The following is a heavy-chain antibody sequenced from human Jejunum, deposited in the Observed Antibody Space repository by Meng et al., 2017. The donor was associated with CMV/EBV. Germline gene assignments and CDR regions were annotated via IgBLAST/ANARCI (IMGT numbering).Heavy chain of an antibody. CDR2: IYPGDLDI. J-gene: IGHJ5*02. CDR1: GYIFKRYW. Sequence: SGYIFKRYWIAWLRQRTGKGLEWMGMIYPGDLDIRYSPSFQGQVTISVDRSISTVYLEWSSLKASDTAMYYCVRRDSSSWHNYFDLWGQGTLVTVSS. V-gene: IGHV5-51*01. D-gene: IGHD6-13*01. CDR3: VRRDSSSWHNYFDL.